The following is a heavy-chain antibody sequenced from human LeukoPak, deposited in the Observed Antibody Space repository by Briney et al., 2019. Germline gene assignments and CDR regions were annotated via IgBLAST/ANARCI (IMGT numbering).Heavy chain of an antibody. V-gene: IGHV3-23*01. J-gene: IGHJ6*03. CDR3: AKNCITGCAMIYYYYMDV. CDR2: ISGSGGST. Sequence: GGSLRLSCAASKFTFSSYAMSWVRQAPGKGLGWVSVISGSGGSTYYADSVKGRFTISRDNSKNTLYLQMNSLRAEDTAVYYCAKNCITGCAMIYYYYMDVWGKGTTVTVSS. D-gene: IGHD2-2*01. CDR1: KFTFSSYA.